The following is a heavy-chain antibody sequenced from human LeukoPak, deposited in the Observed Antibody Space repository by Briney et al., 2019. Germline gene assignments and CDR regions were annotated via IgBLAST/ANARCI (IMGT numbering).Heavy chain of an antibody. Sequence: GGSLRLSCAASGFTFSSYAMHWVRQAPGKGLEWVAVISYDGSNKYYADSVKGRFTISRDNSKNTLYLQMNSLRAEDTAVYYCARDYGGNSYFDSWGQGTLVTVSS. CDR2: ISYDGSNK. CDR1: GFTFSSYA. D-gene: IGHD4-23*01. J-gene: IGHJ4*02. V-gene: IGHV3-30-3*01. CDR3: ARDYGGNSYFDS.